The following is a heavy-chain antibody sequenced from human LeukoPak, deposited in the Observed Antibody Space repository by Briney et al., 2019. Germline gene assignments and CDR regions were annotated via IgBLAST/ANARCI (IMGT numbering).Heavy chain of an antibody. CDR3: AKGPYGSGISAFDI. D-gene: IGHD3-10*01. CDR1: GFIFSSYG. J-gene: IGHJ3*02. V-gene: IGHV3-23*01. CDR2: ISGSSANK. Sequence: PGGTLRLSCAASGFIFSSYGMSWVRLAPGKGLQWVSFISGSSANKRYAESVKGRVSISRDNSKNTLYLQMNSLRAEDTAVYYCAKGPYGSGISAFDIWGQGTMVTVSS.